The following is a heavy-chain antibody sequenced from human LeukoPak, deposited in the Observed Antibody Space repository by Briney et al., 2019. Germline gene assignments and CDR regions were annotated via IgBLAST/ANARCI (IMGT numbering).Heavy chain of an antibody. CDR1: GGSISSSSYY. V-gene: IGHV4-39*01. CDR3: ARIGYSYGDFDY. Sequence: PSETLSLTCTVSGGSISSSSYYWGWIRQPPGKGLEWIGSIYYSGSTYYNPSLKSRVTISVDTSKNQFSLKLSSVTAADTAVYYCARIGYSYGDFDYWGQGTLVTVSS. CDR2: IYYSGST. J-gene: IGHJ4*02. D-gene: IGHD5-18*01.